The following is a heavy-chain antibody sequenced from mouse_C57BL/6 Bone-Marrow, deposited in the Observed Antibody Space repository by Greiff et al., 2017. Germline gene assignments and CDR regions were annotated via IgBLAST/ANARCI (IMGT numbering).Heavy chain of an antibody. D-gene: IGHD2-5*01. Sequence: QVQLKQSGAELVKPGASVKLSCTASGYTFTSYWMHWVKQRPGQGLEWIGMIHPNSGSTNYNEKFKSKATLTVDKSTSTAYLQLSSLTSEDTAVYYCARSKSNDCDYWGQGTTLTVSS. CDR2: IHPNSGST. CDR3: ARSKSNDCDY. V-gene: IGHV1-64*01. J-gene: IGHJ2*01. CDR1: GYTFTSYW.